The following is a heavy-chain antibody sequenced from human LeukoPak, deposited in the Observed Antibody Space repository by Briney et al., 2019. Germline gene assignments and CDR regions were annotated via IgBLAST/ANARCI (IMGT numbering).Heavy chain of an antibody. CDR1: GGSFSGFY. J-gene: IGHJ4*02. V-gene: IGHV4-34*01. CDR3: ASIGDGAKDY. CDR2: TNHSGSGST. Sequence: SETLSLTCAVYGGSFSGFYWTWIRQPPGKGLEWIGETNHSGSGSTNYNPSLKSRVTISVDTSKNQLSLKLSSLTAADSAVYYCASIGDGAKDYWGQGTLVTVSS. D-gene: IGHD4/OR15-4a*01.